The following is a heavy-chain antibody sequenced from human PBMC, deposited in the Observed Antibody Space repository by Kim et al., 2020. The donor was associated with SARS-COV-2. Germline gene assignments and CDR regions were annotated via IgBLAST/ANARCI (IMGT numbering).Heavy chain of an antibody. V-gene: IGHV3-23*01. J-gene: IGHJ4*02. Sequence: SGSGGSTYDADSVKGRFTISRDNSKNTLYLQMNSLRAEDTAVYYCAKRLDYWGQGTLVTVSS. CDR2: SGSGGST. CDR3: AKRLDY.